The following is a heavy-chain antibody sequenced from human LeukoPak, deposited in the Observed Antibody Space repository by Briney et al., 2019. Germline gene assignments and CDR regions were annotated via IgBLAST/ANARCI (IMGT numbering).Heavy chain of an antibody. CDR2: IYYSGST. V-gene: IGHV4-39*07. CDR1: GGSISSSSYY. CDR3: AREESCGGDCYSSPFDY. Sequence: PSETLSLTCTVSGGSISSSSYYWGWIRQPPGKGLEWIGSIYYSGSTYYNPSLKSRVTISVDTSKNQFSLKLSSVTAADTAVYYCAREESCGGDCYSSPFDYWGQGTLVTVSS. D-gene: IGHD2-21*02. J-gene: IGHJ4*02.